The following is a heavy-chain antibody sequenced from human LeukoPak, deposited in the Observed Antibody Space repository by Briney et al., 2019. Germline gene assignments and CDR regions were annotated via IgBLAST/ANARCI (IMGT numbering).Heavy chain of an antibody. Sequence: GGSLRLSCAASGFTFSSYAMSWVRQAPGKGLEWVSAISGSGGSTYYADSVKGRFTISRDNSKNTLYLQMNSLRAEDTAVYFCARGQGYDGSAYPYHFDYWGQGTLLTVSS. CDR3: ARGQGYDGSAYPYHFDY. V-gene: IGHV3-23*01. J-gene: IGHJ4*02. CDR1: GFTFSSYA. CDR2: ISGSGGST. D-gene: IGHD3-22*01.